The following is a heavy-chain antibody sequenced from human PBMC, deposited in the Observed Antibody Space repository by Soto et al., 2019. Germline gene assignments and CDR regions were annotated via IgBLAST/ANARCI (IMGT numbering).Heavy chain of an antibody. Sequence: SETLSVTCAVSGGSISSGGYSWSWIRQPPGKGLEWIGYISHSGSTYYNPSLKSRVTISVDRSKNQFSLKLSSVTAADTAVYYCARWFDRWGQGTLVTVSS. V-gene: IGHV4-30-2*01. J-gene: IGHJ5*02. CDR2: ISHSGST. CDR3: ARWFDR. CDR1: GGSISSGGYS.